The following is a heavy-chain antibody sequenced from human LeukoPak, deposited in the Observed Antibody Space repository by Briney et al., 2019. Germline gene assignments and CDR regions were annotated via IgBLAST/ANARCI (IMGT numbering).Heavy chain of an antibody. D-gene: IGHD3-16*01. CDR1: GFSFSDYC. Sequence: GGSLRLSCAASGFSFSDYCMTWIRQRPGKGLGWVSYSTISGSSISYADSVKGRRTISRDNAKNSLYLQMNSLRAEVTAVYYCARDRGGRALDIWGQGTMVTVSS. J-gene: IGHJ3*02. V-gene: IGHV3-11*01. CDR2: STISGSSI. CDR3: ARDRGGRALDI.